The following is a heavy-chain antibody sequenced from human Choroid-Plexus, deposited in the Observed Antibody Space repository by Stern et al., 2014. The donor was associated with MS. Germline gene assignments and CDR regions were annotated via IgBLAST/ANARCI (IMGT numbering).Heavy chain of an antibody. V-gene: IGHV3-30*18. CDR3: AKDRQWSTYFFDY. J-gene: IGHJ4*02. CDR1: GFTFSNFG. D-gene: IGHD2-15*01. Sequence: QVQLMQSRGGVAQPGRPLILSCAASGFTFSNFGMHWVRQAPGKGLEWVALISYDGSDKYYADSVKGRFTIFRDNSKNTLYMHMNSLRAEDTAVYYCAKDRQWSTYFFDYWGQGSLVTVSS. CDR2: ISYDGSDK.